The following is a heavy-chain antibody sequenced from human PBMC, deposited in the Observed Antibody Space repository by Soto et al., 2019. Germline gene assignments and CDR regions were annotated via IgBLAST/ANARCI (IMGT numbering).Heavy chain of an antibody. J-gene: IGHJ4*02. D-gene: IGHD5-12*01. CDR1: GGSISSSNC. Sequence: SETLSLTGVVSGGSISSSNCWSWVRQSPGKGLEWIGEIYYNVNTMYNEFLKSRVTISIDPSKNHFSLKLSSVTAADTAVYYCARTYSGYDRSFDYLGQGTLLTVSS. CDR3: ARTYSGYDRSFDY. CDR2: IYYNVNT. V-gene: IGHV4-4*02.